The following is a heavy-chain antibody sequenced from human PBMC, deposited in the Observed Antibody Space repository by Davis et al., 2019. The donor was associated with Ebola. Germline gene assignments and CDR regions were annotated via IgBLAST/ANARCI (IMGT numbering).Heavy chain of an antibody. V-gene: IGHV3-74*01. CDR2: ISHDGTIA. D-gene: IGHD3-10*01. CDR3: SRDVQFEFYDY. Sequence: PGGSLRLSCAASGFAFSSYVMHWVRQAPGKGLVWVSRISHDGTIATYADSVRCRFTVSRDNAQNTLYLQMNSLTAEDTAVYYCSRDVQFEFYDYWGQGTLVTVSS. J-gene: IGHJ4*02. CDR1: GFAFSSYV.